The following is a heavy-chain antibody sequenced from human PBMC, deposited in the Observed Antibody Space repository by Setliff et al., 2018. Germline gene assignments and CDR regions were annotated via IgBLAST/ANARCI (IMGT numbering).Heavy chain of an antibody. Sequence: GGSLRLSCAASGFTFSIYSMNWLRQAPGKGLEWVSYISSGSISTTYYADSVKGRFTISRDNSKNTLYLQMNSLRAEDTALYYCAKDLQANSYGYYFDFWGQGTLVTVSS. V-gene: IGHV3-48*01. D-gene: IGHD5-18*01. CDR3: AKDLQANSYGYYFDF. J-gene: IGHJ4*02. CDR2: ISSGSISTT. CDR1: GFTFSIYS.